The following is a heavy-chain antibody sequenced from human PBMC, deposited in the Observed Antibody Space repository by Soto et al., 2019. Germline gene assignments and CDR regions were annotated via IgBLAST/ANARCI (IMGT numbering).Heavy chain of an antibody. CDR2: INAGNGNT. CDR3: ARGPPGFLIGYYSYWFDP. Sequence: ASVKVSCKASGYTFTSYAMHWVRQTPGQRLEWMGWINAGNGNTKYSQKFQGRVTITRDTSASTAYMELSSLRSEDTAVYYCARGPPGFLIGYYSYWFDPWGQGTLVTVSS. V-gene: IGHV1-3*01. J-gene: IGHJ5*02. D-gene: IGHD3-9*01. CDR1: GYTFTSYA.